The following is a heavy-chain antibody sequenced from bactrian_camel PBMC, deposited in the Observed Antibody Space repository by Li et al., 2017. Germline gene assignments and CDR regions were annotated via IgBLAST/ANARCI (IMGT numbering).Heavy chain of an antibody. CDR2: FYRPGGTT. J-gene: IGHJ4*01. CDR1: GYTYASYC. D-gene: IGHD1*01. V-gene: IGHV3S1*01. Sequence: HVQLVESGGGSVQAGGSLRLSCAISGYTYASYCLGWFRQAPGKEREGVATFYRPGGTTHYADSVKGRFTVSRANAESTVYLQMNRLKSEDTALYYCAAETSSYQCSEAVRARSVSMGTWGRGTQVTVS. CDR3: AAETSSYQCSEAVRARSVSMGT.